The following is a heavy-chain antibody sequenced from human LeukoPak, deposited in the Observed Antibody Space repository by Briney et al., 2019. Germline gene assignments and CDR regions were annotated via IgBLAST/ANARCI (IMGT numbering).Heavy chain of an antibody. Sequence: ASVKVSCKASGYTFTSYAMHWVRQAPGQRLEWMGWINAGNGNTKYSQKFQGRVTITRDTSASTAYMELSSLRSEDTAVYYCARVGMVRGVIKTGFDYWGQGTLVTVSS. V-gene: IGHV1-3*01. CDR2: INAGNGNT. J-gene: IGHJ4*02. D-gene: IGHD3-10*01. CDR3: ARVGMVRGVIKTGFDY. CDR1: GYTFTSYA.